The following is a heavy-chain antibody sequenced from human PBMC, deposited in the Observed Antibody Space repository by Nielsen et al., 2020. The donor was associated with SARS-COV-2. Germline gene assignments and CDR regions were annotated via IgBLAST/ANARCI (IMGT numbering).Heavy chain of an antibody. Sequence: GESLKISCAASGFTFSTYEMNWVRQAPGKGLEWISYISSSGSAIYYADSVKGRFTISRDNAKNSIYLQVNSLRAEDTAVYYCRGWLATFDIWGQGTLVTVSS. CDR2: ISSSGSAI. CDR3: RGWLATFDI. V-gene: IGHV3-48*03. J-gene: IGHJ3*02. D-gene: IGHD3-22*01. CDR1: GFTFSTYE.